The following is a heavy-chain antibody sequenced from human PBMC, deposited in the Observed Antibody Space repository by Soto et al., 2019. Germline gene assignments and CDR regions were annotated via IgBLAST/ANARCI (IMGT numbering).Heavy chain of an antibody. D-gene: IGHD6-19*01. CDR1: GFTFSSYA. Sequence: EMQLLESGGGLVQPGGSLRLSCAASGFTFSSYAMSWVRLAPGKGLEWVSSIGGSGGTYYADSVKGRFTIFRDNSKSMLYLQLNSLRAEDTAMYYCAKGQSWSYYYDSWGQGTLVTVSS. CDR3: AKGQSWSYYYDS. J-gene: IGHJ4*02. V-gene: IGHV3-23*01. CDR2: IGGSGGT.